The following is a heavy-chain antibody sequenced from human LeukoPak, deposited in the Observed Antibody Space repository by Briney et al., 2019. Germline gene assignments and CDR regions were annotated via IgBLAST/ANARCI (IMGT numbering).Heavy chain of an antibody. CDR2: TNAYNGNP. J-gene: IGHJ4*02. V-gene: IGHV1-18*01. CDR1: GYTFTNFG. D-gene: IGHD3-22*01. Sequence: GASVKVSCRASGYTFTNFGISWVQQAPGQGLEWIEWTNAYNGNPTYAQQLQGRVTLTTDTSTNPAYMELRSLTSDDTAVYFCARAGQGYYYDTSAYYFDYWGQGTLVTVSS. CDR3: ARAGQGYYYDTSAYYFDY.